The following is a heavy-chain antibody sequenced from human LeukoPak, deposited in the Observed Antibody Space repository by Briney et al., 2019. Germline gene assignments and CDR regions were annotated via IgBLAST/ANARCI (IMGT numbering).Heavy chain of an antibody. V-gene: IGHV4-34*01. CDR2: INHSGST. CDR1: GGSFSSYY. CDR3: ARGVVRQLLGCDPRGWNY. J-gene: IGHJ4*02. D-gene: IGHD6-13*01. Sequence: SETLSLTCAVYGGSFSSYYWSWIRQPPGKGLEWIGEINHSGSTNYHPSLKSRVTISVDTSKNQFSLKLSSVTAADKAIYYCARGVVRQLLGCDPRGWNYWGQGNLVTVSS.